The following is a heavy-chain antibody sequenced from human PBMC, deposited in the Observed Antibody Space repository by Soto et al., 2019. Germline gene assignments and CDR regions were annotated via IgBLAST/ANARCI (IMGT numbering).Heavy chain of an antibody. CDR2: ISGSGGST. D-gene: IGHD6-19*01. CDR3: AKAVAGTGVYFDY. Sequence: EVQLLESGGGLVQPGGSLRLSCAASGFTFSSYAMSWVRQAPGQGLEWVSAISGSGGSTYYADSVKGRFTISRDNSKNTLYLQMNSLRAEDTAVYYCAKAVAGTGVYFDYWGQGTLVTVSS. V-gene: IGHV3-23*01. J-gene: IGHJ4*02. CDR1: GFTFSSYA.